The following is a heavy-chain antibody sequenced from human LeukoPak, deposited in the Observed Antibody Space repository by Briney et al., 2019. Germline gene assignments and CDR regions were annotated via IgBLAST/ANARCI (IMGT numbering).Heavy chain of an antibody. CDR3: ARDRVFVDTAIVSPVQYFDY. D-gene: IGHD5-18*01. J-gene: IGHJ4*02. CDR1: DYTFTGYY. V-gene: IGHV1-18*04. Sequence: ASVKVSCTASDYTFTGYYMHWVRQAPGQGLEWMGWISAYNGNTNYAQKLQGRVTMTTATSTSTAYMELRSLRADDTAVYYCARDRVFVDTAIVSPVQYFDYRGQGTLVTVSS. CDR2: ISAYNGNT.